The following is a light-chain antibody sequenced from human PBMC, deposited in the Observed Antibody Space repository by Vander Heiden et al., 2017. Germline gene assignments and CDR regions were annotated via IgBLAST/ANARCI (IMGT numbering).Light chain of an antibody. Sequence: DIQLTQSQSFLSASVGDRVTITCRASQGISSYLAWYQQKPGKAPKLLIYAASTLQSGVPSRFSGSGSGTEFTLTSSSLQPEDFATYYCQQLNSYHTFGHGTKVDIK. CDR2: AAS. CDR1: QGISSY. CDR3: QQLNSYHT. J-gene: IGKJ3*01. V-gene: IGKV1-9*01.